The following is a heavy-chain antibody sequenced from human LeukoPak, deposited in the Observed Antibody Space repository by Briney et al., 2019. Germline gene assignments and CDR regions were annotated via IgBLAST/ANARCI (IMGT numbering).Heavy chain of an antibody. J-gene: IGHJ5*02. Sequence: SETLSLTCTVSGGSISSYYWSWIRQPPGKGLEWVGYIYYNGSTNYNPSLKSRVTISVDTSKNQFSLKLSSVTAADTAVYYCARGIVVPAARFDPWGQGTLVTVSS. CDR3: ARGIVVPAARFDP. V-gene: IGHV4-59*01. D-gene: IGHD2-2*01. CDR1: GGSISSYY. CDR2: IYYNGST.